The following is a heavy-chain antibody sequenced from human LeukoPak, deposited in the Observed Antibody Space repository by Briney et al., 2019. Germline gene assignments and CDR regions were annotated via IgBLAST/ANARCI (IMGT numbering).Heavy chain of an antibody. CDR2: IYYSGST. Sequence: HSETLSRTCTVSGGSISSYYWSWIRQPPGKGLEWIGYIYYSGSTNYNPSLKSRVTISVDTSKNQFSLKLSSVTAADTAVYYCARGSPITGGWLRLYYYYYGMDVWGQGTTVTVSS. D-gene: IGHD6-19*01. J-gene: IGHJ6*02. CDR3: ARGSPITGGWLRLYYYYYGMDV. V-gene: IGHV4-59*01. CDR1: GGSISSYY.